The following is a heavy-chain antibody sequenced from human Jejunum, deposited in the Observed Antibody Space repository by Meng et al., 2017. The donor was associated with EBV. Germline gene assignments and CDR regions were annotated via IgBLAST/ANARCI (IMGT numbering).Heavy chain of an antibody. CDR1: GYTFTNHD. D-gene: IGHD6-19*01. CDR3: MRGSGAGGRDWFDP. V-gene: IGHV1-8*01. Sequence: QVQWWQYGVEEKKPGATRKVSCKGSGYTFTNHDINWGRQAHGQGLEWMGWMNSNSGDTGYAQKFQGRVTMTRDTSINKAYMELSSLTSEDTALYYCMRGSGAGGRDWFDPWGQGTLVTASS. CDR2: MNSNSGDT. J-gene: IGHJ5*02.